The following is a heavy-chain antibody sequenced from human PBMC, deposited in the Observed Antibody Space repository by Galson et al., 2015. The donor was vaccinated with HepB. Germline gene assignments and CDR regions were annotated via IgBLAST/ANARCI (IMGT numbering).Heavy chain of an antibody. CDR1: DGSLSGYY. CDR3: AREDIHCSGGSCYRGPLDP. V-gene: IGHV4-34*01. J-gene: IGHJ5*02. Sequence: SETLSLTCAVSDGSLSGYYWHWIRQPPGRGLEWIGEISHTGRTNYKSSLTSRITISGDMSKNQFSLKLSSVTAADTAVYYCAREDIHCSGGSCYRGPLDPWGQGTLVTVSS. D-gene: IGHD2-15*01. CDR2: ISHTGRT.